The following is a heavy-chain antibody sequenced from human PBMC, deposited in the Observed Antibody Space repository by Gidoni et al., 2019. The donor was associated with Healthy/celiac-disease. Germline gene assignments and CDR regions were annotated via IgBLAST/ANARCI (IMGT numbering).Heavy chain of an antibody. D-gene: IGHD3-16*01. J-gene: IGHJ6*02. CDR1: GFTFSSYA. V-gene: IGHV3-23*01. CDR3: AKGRGVWGSYDYGMDV. Sequence: EVQLLESGGGLVQPGGSLRLSCAASGFTFSSYAMSWVRQAPGKGLEWVSAISGSGCSTYYADSVKGRFTISRDNSKNTLYLQMNSLRAEDTAVYYCAKGRGVWGSYDYGMDVWGQGTTVTVSS. CDR2: ISGSGCST.